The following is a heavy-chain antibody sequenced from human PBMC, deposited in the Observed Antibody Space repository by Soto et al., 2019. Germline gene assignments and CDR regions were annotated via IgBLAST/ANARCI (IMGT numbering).Heavy chain of an antibody. CDR1: GYTFTSYD. D-gene: IGHD2-15*01. Sequence: QVQLVQSGAEVKKPGASVKVSCKASGYTFTSYDINWVRQATGQGLEWMGWMNPNSGNTGYAQKFQGRVTMTRNTAISTAYMELSSQRSEDTAVYYCARSRIGVVAATRWLDPWVQGTLVTVSS. V-gene: IGHV1-8*01. J-gene: IGHJ5*02. CDR2: MNPNSGNT. CDR3: ARSRIGVVAATRWLDP.